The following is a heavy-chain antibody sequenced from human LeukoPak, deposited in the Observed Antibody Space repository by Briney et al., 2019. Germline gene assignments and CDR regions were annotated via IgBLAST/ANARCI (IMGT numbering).Heavy chain of an antibody. Sequence: SETLSLTCAVYGGSFSGYYWSWIRQPPGKGLEWIGEINHSGSTNYNPSLKSRVTISVDTSKNQFSLKLSSVTAADTAVYYCARIVVVVAASSHMDVWGKGTTVTVSS. V-gene: IGHV4-34*01. CDR2: INHSGST. CDR3: ARIVVVVAASSHMDV. J-gene: IGHJ6*03. D-gene: IGHD2-15*01. CDR1: GGSFSGYY.